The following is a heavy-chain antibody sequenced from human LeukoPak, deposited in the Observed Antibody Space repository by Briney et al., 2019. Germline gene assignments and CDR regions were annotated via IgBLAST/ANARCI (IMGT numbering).Heavy chain of an antibody. CDR1: GYTFTSYA. J-gene: IGHJ5*02. D-gene: IGHD3-3*01. CDR2: INAGNGNT. V-gene: IGHV1-3*01. CDR3: ARAQSHYDFWSGPNNWFDP. Sequence: VASVKVSCKASGYTFTSYAMHWVRQAPGQRLEWMGWINAGNGNTKYSQKFQGRVTITRDTSASTAYMELSSLRSEDTAVYYCARAQSHYDFWSGPNNWFDPWGQGTLVTVSS.